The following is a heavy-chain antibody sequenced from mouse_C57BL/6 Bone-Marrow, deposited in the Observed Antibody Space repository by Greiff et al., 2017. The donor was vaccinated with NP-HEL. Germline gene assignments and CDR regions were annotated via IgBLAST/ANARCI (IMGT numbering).Heavy chain of an antibody. CDR2: IYPRDGST. V-gene: IGHV1-78*01. CDR3: ARGNFWEGRLDY. J-gene: IGHJ2*01. CDR1: GYTFTDHT. Sequence: VQLQESDAELVKPGASVRISCKVSGYTFTDHTIHWMKQRPEQGLEWIGYIYPRDGSTKYNEKFKGKATLTADKSSSTAYMQLNSLTSEDSAVYFCARGNFWEGRLDYWGQGTTLTVSS. D-gene: IGHD4-1*01.